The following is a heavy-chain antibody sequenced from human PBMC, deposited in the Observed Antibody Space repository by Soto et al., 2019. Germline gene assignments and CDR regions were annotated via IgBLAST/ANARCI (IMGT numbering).Heavy chain of an antibody. J-gene: IGHJ4*03. D-gene: IGHD3-3*01. V-gene: IGHV1-2*02. CDR3: AREGILGPHDAYDI. Sequence: ASVKVSCKASGYTFTGYYMHWVRQAPVQGLEWMGWINPNSGGTNYAQKFQGRVTMTRDTSISTAYMELSRLRSDDTAVYYCAREGILGPHDAYDIWGQGTLVTVSS. CDR2: INPNSGGT. CDR1: GYTFTGYY.